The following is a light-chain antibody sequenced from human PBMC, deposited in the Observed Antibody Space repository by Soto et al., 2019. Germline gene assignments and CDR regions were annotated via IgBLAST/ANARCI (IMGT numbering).Light chain of an antibody. Sequence: LTQPPSSSWSPGQSVTISCTLTSSDVGSYNYVSWYQHHPGKAPKLIIFDVTKRPSGVPDRFSGSKSGNTASLTVSGLQAEDEADYYCASYAGSNTPYVFGTGTKVTVL. CDR2: DVT. CDR3: ASYAGSNTPYV. CDR1: SSDVGSYNY. J-gene: IGLJ1*01. V-gene: IGLV2-8*01.